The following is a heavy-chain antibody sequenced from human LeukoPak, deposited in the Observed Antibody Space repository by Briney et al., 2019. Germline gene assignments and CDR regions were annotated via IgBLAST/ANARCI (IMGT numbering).Heavy chain of an antibody. CDR1: GYTFTGYY. J-gene: IGHJ4*02. CDR3: ARGVLRDHFDY. Sequence: GASVKVSCKASGYTFTGYYIHWVRQAPGQGLEWMGWINLNSGDTNYAQKFQGRVAMTRDMSISTAYMELSRLRSDDTAVYYCARGVLRDHFDYWGQGTLVIVSS. D-gene: IGHD3-16*01. V-gene: IGHV1-2*02. CDR2: INLNSGDT.